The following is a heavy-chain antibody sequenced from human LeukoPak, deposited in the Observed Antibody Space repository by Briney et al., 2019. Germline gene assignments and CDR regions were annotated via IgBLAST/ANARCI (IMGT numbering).Heavy chain of an antibody. Sequence: PGGSLRLSCAASGFTFSSYAMSWVRQAPGKGLEWLSTISGSGGSTYYADSVKGRFTISRDNSKNTLNLQLNSLRAEDTAVYYCAADGASSLFDHWGQGTLVTVSS. CDR3: AADGASSLFDH. D-gene: IGHD4/OR15-4a*01. CDR1: GFTFSSYA. J-gene: IGHJ5*02. V-gene: IGHV3-23*01. CDR2: ISGSGGST.